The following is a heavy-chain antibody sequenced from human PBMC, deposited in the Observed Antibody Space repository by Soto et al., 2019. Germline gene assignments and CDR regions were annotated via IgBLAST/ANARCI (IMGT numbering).Heavy chain of an antibody. Sequence: SETLSLTCTVSGASVSTGYWSWIRQPPGKALEWLGFMYFGGSFNYNPSLTSRVTISVDASKNQFSLKVTSVTAADAAVYYCARSYYDATGFAVDPWGPGTLVTVSS. D-gene: IGHD3-22*01. CDR2: MYFGGSF. V-gene: IGHV4-59*02. CDR3: ARSYYDATGFAVDP. CDR1: GASVSTGY. J-gene: IGHJ5*02.